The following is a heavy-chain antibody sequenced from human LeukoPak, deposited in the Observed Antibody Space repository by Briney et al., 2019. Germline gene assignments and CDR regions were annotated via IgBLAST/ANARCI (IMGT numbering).Heavy chain of an antibody. Sequence: SETLSLTCTVSGGSISSSSYYWGWIRQPPGKGLEWIGSIYYSGSTYYNPSLKSRVTISVDTSKNQFSLKLSSVTAADTAVYYCARWGGEEGLDGVYWGQGTLVTVSS. J-gene: IGHJ4*02. V-gene: IGHV4-39*01. CDR3: ARWGGEEGLDGVY. CDR2: IYYSGST. CDR1: GGSISSSSYY. D-gene: IGHD4-17*01.